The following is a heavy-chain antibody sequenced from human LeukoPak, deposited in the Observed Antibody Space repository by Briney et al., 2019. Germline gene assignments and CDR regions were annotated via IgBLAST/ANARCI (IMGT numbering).Heavy chain of an antibody. CDR2: INHSGST. CDR1: GGSFSGYY. J-gene: IGHJ4*02. Sequence: SETLSLTCAVHGGSFSGYYWSWIRQPPGKGLEWIGEINHSGSTNYNPSLKSRVTISVDTSKNQFSLKLSSVTAADTAVYYCARGLGYCSGGSCYSDYWGQGTLVTVSS. D-gene: IGHD2-15*01. CDR3: ARGLGYCSGGSCYSDY. V-gene: IGHV4-34*01.